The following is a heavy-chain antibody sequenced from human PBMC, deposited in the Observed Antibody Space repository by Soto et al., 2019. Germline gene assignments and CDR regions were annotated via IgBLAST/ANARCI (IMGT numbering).Heavy chain of an antibody. CDR2: VYYRGST. J-gene: IGHJ4*02. Sequence: QVQLQESGPGLVKPSETLSLTCTVSGGSVSSYYWSWIRQPPGKGLEWIGYVYYRGSTNYNPSLKSRVTFSVDLSRNHFSMNLTSVTVADTSVYYCARDPCYTGYDFGVDYWGQGTLVTVSS. V-gene: IGHV4-59*02. D-gene: IGHD5-12*01. CDR1: GGSVSSYY. CDR3: ARDPCYTGYDFGVDY.